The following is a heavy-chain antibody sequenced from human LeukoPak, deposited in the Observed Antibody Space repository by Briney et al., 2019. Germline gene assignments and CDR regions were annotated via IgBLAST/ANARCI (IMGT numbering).Heavy chain of an antibody. D-gene: IGHD3-3*01. J-gene: IGHJ4*02. Sequence: SETLSLTCTVSGGSISSSSYYWGWIRQPPGKGLEWIGSIYYSGSTYYNPSLKSRVTISVDTSKNQFYLKLSSVTAADTAVYYCARDRYDFWSYRFDYWGQGTLVTVSS. V-gene: IGHV4-39*07. CDR3: ARDRYDFWSYRFDY. CDR1: GGSISSSSYY. CDR2: IYYSGST.